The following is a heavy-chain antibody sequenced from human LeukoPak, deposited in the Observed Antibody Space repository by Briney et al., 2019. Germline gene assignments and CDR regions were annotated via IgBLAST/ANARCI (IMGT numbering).Heavy chain of an antibody. V-gene: IGHV1-2*02. CDR1: GYTFTGYY. D-gene: IGHD2-2*01. CDR2: INPNSGGT. Sequence: ASVKVSCKASGYTFTGYYMHWVRQAPGQGLEWMGWINPNSGGTNYAQKFQGRVTMTRDTSISTAYMELSRLRSDDTAVYYCARGGELTSFYDAFDIWGQEAMVTVSS. CDR3: ARGGELTSFYDAFDI. J-gene: IGHJ3*02.